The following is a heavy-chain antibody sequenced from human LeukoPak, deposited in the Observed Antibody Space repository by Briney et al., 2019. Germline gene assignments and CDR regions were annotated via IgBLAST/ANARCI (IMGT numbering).Heavy chain of an antibody. J-gene: IGHJ4*02. CDR1: GFTFSYYA. D-gene: IGHD3-10*01. V-gene: IGHV3-33*01. CDR2: IWSDGSNK. CDR3: ARELFSSGSCPDG. Sequence: GGSLRLSCSASGFTFSYYAIHWVRQAPGKGLEWVALIWSDGSNKYYADSVKGRITISRDNSKNTVYLQMDSLRAEDTAVYYCARELFSSGSCPDGWGQGTLVTVSS.